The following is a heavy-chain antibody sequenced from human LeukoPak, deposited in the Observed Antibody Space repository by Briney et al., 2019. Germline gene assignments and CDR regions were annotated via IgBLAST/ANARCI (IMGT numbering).Heavy chain of an antibody. J-gene: IGHJ4*02. D-gene: IGHD6-13*01. Sequence: SETLSLTCTVSGGSISSTTYYWDWIRQPPGKGLEWIGTIYYSGSTYYNPSLKSRVTISVDTSKNEFSLNLSSVTAADTAVYYCARGREIAAAGTSDWGQGTLVTVSS. CDR2: IYYSGST. CDR3: ARGREIAAAGTSD. V-gene: IGHV4-39*01. CDR1: GGSISSTTYY.